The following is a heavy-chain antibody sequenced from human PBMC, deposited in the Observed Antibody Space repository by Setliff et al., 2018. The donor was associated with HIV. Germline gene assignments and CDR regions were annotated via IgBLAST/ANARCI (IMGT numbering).Heavy chain of an antibody. Sequence: PGGSLRLSCIASGFTFSAHGMHWVRQAPGKGLEWVAFINYEVSYEHYADSVKDRVTIYRDNSKDTLYLQINSLREEDTAVYYCTKDGDNFNWDYDAFDIWGQGKMVTVSS. D-gene: IGHD1-7*01. J-gene: IGHJ3*02. CDR3: TKDGDNFNWDYDAFDI. CDR2: INYEVSYE. CDR1: GFTFSAHG. V-gene: IGHV3-30*02.